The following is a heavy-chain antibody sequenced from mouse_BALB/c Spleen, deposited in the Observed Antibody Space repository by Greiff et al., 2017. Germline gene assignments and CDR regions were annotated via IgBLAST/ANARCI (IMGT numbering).Heavy chain of an antibody. Sequence: EVKLVESGGGLVKPGGSLKLSCAASGFAFSSYDMSWVRQTPEKRLEWVAYISSGGGSTYYPDTVKGRFTISRDNAKNTLYLQMSSLKSEDTAMYYCARQGGNYPYFDVWGAGTTVTVSS. CDR3: ARQGGNYPYFDV. V-gene: IGHV5-12-1*01. CDR2: ISSGGGST. J-gene: IGHJ1*01. CDR1: GFAFSSYD. D-gene: IGHD2-1*01.